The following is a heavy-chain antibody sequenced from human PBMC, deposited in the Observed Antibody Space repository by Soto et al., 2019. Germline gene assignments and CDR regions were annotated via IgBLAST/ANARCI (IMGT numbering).Heavy chain of an antibody. J-gene: IGHJ6*02. Sequence: LRLSCAASGFTVTSHYMSWVRQAPGKGLEWVSTTYTDGTTSYADSVKGRFTISRDNSKNTLDLQMNSLRAEDTAFYYCARAPGTHYYGLDVWGQGTTVTVSS. CDR3: ARAPGTHYYGLDV. D-gene: IGHD3-10*01. V-gene: IGHV3-53*01. CDR2: TYTDGTT. CDR1: GFTVTSHY.